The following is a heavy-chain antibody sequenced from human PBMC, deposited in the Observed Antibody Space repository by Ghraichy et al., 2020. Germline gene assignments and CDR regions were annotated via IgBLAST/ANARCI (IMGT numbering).Heavy chain of an antibody. J-gene: IGHJ4*02. CDR2: IYYRGST. V-gene: IGHV4-59*08. CDR3: AKKDSSAYIFDS. CDR1: NGSITPYY. D-gene: IGHD6-19*01. Sequence: SETLSLTCTVSNGSITPYYWSWIRQSPEKPLEWIGFIYYRGSTPYNPSLKSRVTMSVDPSKTQFSLKLRSVTAADTAVYFCAKKDSSAYIFDSWGRVVLVTVTS.